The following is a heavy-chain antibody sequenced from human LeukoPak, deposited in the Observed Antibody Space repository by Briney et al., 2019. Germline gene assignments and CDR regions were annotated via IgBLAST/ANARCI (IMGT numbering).Heavy chain of an antibody. CDR3: VSAFDI. CDR2: TSSSDAGT. V-gene: IGHV3-23*01. CDR1: GFPLSSHA. Sequence: PGGSLRLSCAASGFPLSSHAMSWVRQAPGKGLEWVSATSSSDAGTYYADSVRGRFTISRDNAKNTLYLQMNSLRAEDTAVYYCVSAFDIWGQGTMVTVSS. J-gene: IGHJ3*02.